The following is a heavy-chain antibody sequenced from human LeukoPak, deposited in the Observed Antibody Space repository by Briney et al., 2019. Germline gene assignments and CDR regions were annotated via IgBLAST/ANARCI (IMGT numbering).Heavy chain of an antibody. D-gene: IGHD6-13*01. CDR3: ARDANSYSSFDY. V-gene: IGHV3-33*01. CDR2: IWYDGSNK. Sequence: GGSLRLSCAASGFTLSSYGMHWVRQAPGKGLEWVAVIWYDGSNKYYADPVKGRFTISRDNSKNALYLQMNSLRAEDTAVYYCARDANSYSSFDYWGQGTLVTVSS. J-gene: IGHJ4*02. CDR1: GFTLSSYG.